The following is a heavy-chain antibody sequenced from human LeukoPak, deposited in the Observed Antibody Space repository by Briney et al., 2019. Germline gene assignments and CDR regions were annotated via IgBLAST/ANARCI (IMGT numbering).Heavy chain of an antibody. CDR2: IYTSGST. CDR3: ARGVGGWDFDY. CDR1: GGSISSGSYH. D-gene: IGHD6-19*01. J-gene: IGHJ4*02. V-gene: IGHV4-61*09. Sequence: TPSQTLSLTCTVSGGSISSGSYHWIWIRQPAGKGLEWIGHIYTSGSTNYNPSLRSRVTISVDTSKNQFSLKLSSVTAADTAVYYCARGVGGWDFDYWGQGTLVTVSS.